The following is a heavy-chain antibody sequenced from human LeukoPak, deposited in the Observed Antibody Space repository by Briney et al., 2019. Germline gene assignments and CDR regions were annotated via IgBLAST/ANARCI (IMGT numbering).Heavy chain of an antibody. CDR3: ARTNGGYEYN. CDR1: GYTFTGYY. J-gene: IGHJ4*02. CDR2: INPNSGGT. V-gene: IGHV1-2*02. Sequence: VASVKVSCKASGYTFTGYYMHWVRQAPGQGLEWMGWINPNSGGTNYAQKFQGRLTMTRDTSISTAYMELSRLKSDDTAFYYCARTNGGYEYNWGLGTLVTVSS. D-gene: IGHD5-12*01.